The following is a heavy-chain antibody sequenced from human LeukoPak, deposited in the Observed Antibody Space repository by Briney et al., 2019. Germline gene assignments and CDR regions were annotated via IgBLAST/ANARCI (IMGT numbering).Heavy chain of an antibody. Sequence: SETLSLTCTVSGGSISNYYWGWIRQPPGKGLEWIGYIYYSGSTNYNPSLESRVTISVDTSKNKFSLKLSSVTAADTAVYYCARDRRTSSTPNDAFDIWGQGTMVTLSS. CDR2: IYYSGST. CDR3: ARDRRTSSTPNDAFDI. V-gene: IGHV4-59*01. D-gene: IGHD6-19*01. CDR1: GGSISNYY. J-gene: IGHJ3*02.